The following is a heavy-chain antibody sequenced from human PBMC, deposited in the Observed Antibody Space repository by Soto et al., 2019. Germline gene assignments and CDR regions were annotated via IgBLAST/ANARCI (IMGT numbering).Heavy chain of an antibody. Sequence: GGSLRLSCSASGFTFSSYAMHWVRQAPGKGLEYVSAISSNGGSTYYADSVKGRFTISRDNSKNTLYLQMSSLRAEDTAVYYCVKEHIVVVTEWGSDAFDIWGQGTMVTVSS. CDR2: ISSNGGST. D-gene: IGHD2-21*02. CDR3: VKEHIVVVTEWGSDAFDI. CDR1: GFTFSSYA. V-gene: IGHV3-64D*08. J-gene: IGHJ3*02.